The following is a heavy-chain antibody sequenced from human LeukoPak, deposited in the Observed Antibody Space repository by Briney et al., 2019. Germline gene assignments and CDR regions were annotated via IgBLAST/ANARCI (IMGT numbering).Heavy chain of an antibody. CDR1: GGSISSYY. CDR2: IYASGST. CDR3: ARVQDTAMVTLVFDI. Sequence: SETLSLTCTVSGGSISSYYWSWIRQPPGKGLEWIGRIYASGSTNYNPSLKSRLTISLDTSKNQFSLKMNSVTAADTAVYYCARVQDTAMVTLVFDIWGQGTMVTVSS. V-gene: IGHV4-4*08. D-gene: IGHD5-18*01. J-gene: IGHJ3*02.